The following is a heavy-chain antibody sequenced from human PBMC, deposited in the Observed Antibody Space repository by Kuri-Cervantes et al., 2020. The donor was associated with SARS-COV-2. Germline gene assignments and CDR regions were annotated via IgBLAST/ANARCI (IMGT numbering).Heavy chain of an antibody. CDR3: ARDLAYDSSGYAFDY. Sequence: GESLKISCVASGFTFRDYYMSWIRQAPGKGLEWISYISSSDSTTYYADSVKGRFTISRDNAKRTLFLQMNSLRVDDTAVYYCARDLAYDSSGYAFDYWGQGTLVTVSS. J-gene: IGHJ4*02. CDR1: GFTFRDYY. D-gene: IGHD3-22*01. V-gene: IGHV3-11*01. CDR2: ISSSDSTT.